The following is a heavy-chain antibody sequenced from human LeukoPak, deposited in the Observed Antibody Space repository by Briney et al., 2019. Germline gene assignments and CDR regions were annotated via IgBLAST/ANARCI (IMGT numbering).Heavy chain of an antibody. D-gene: IGHD3-10*01. CDR1: GGTFSSYA. V-gene: IGHV1-69*06. J-gene: IGHJ4*02. CDR2: IIPIFGTA. CDR3: ASRRGSGSSLAY. Sequence: ASVKVSCKASGGTFSSYAISWVRQAPGQGLEWMGGIIPIFGTANYAQKFQGRVTIIADKSTSTAYMELSSLRSEDTAVYYCASRRGSGSSLAYWGQGTPVTVSS.